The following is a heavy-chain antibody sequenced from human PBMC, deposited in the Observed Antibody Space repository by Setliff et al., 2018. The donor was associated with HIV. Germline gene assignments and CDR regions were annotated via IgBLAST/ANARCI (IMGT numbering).Heavy chain of an antibody. CDR3: VRGVKDKQWLGTYAFDI. CDR2: IKQDGSEK. CDR1: GFTLSNYW. V-gene: IGHV3-7*03. J-gene: IGHJ3*02. Sequence: GGSLRLSCAASGFTLSNYWMSWVRQAPGKGLEWVANIKQDGSEKYYVDSVKGRFTISRDNAKNSLYLQTISLRVEDTAVYYCVRGVKDKQWLGTYAFDIWGQGTMVTVSS. D-gene: IGHD6-19*01.